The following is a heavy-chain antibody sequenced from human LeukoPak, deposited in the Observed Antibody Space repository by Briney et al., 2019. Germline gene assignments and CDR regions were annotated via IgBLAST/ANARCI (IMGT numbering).Heavy chain of an antibody. J-gene: IGHJ4*02. V-gene: IGHV3-23*01. Sequence: GALRLSCAASGFTFSSYGMSWVRQAPGKGLEWVSAISSSGGSTYYADSMKGRFTISRDNSKNTLYLQMNSLRAEDTAVYYCAKTLGYCSGGSCYSGVIDYWGQGTLVTVSS. CDR3: AKTLGYCSGGSCYSGVIDY. CDR1: GFTFSSYG. CDR2: ISSSGGST. D-gene: IGHD2-15*01.